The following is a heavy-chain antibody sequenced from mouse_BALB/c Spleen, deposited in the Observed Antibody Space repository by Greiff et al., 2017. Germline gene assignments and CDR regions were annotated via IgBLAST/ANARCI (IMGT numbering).Heavy chain of an antibody. CDR1: GFAFSSYD. D-gene: IGHD2-14*01. CDR3: ARHDDYRYDGGFDY. J-gene: IGHJ2*01. Sequence: EVKLVESGGGLVKPGGSLKLSCAASGFAFSSYDMSWVHQTPEKRLEWVAYISSGGGSTYYPDTVKGRFTISRDNAKNTLYLQMSSLKSEDTAMYYCARHDDYRYDGGFDYWGQGTTLTVSS. V-gene: IGHV5-12-1*01. CDR2: ISSGGGST.